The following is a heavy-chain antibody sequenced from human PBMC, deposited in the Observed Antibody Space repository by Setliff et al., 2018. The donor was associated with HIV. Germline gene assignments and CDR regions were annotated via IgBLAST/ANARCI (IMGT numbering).Heavy chain of an antibody. Sequence: ASVKVSCKAVGYTFINYYVHWMRQAPGQGPEWLGVINPSEGNTNRAPRFQDRVIVTRDTSTSTVYLELRRLTSEDTAIYYCARYLIQPLSDYYFDVWGQGTPVTVSS. CDR1: GYTFINYY. V-gene: IGHV1-46*01. CDR3: ARYLIQPLSDYYFDV. D-gene: IGHD5-18*01. J-gene: IGHJ4*02. CDR2: INPSEGNT.